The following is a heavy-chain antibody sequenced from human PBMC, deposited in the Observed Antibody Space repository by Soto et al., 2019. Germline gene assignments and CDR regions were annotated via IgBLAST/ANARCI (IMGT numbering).Heavy chain of an antibody. D-gene: IGHD2-21*01. CDR2: MNGGGST. CDR3: AKKSEIAVPRYYFDL. J-gene: IGHJ4*02. CDR1: GFTFGSYA. Sequence: EVGLLESGGGLVQPGGSLRLSCAASGFTFGSYAMSWVRQAPGKGLEWVSSMNGGGSTYYAESVQGRFTISRDNSKNTLYLQMNSLRVEDTAVYYCAKKSEIAVPRYYFDLWGQGTLVTVSS. V-gene: IGHV3-23*01.